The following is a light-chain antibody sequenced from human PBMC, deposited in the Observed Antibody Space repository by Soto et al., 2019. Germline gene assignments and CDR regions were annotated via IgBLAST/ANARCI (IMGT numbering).Light chain of an antibody. J-gene: IGLJ3*02. V-gene: IGLV2-8*01. CDR2: EVS. CDR1: SSDVGGYNY. CDR3: TSYAGDTSLGV. Sequence: QSALTQPPSASGSPGQSVTISCTGTSSDVGGYNYVSWYQQHPGKAPKLMIYEVSKRPSGVPDRFSGSKSGNTASLTVSGLQAEDEADYCCTSYAGDTSLGVLGGGTKLTVL.